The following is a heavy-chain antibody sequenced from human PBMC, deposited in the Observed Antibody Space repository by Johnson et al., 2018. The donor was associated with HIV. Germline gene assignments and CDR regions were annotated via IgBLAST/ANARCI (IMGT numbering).Heavy chain of an antibody. D-gene: IGHD1-26*01. Sequence: VQLVESGGGLVQPGGSLRLSCAASGFTFSTYAMHWVRQAPGKGLEYVSGISGNGGTTYYANSVKGRFTISRDNSKKKLYLQVRCLPFCLFSLGPASSVLDLGDTVRGLLGLRWAMWG. J-gene: IGHJ1*01. V-gene: IGHV3-64*01. CDR1: GFTFSTYA. CDR3: SSVLDLGDTVRGLLGLRWAM. CDR2: ISGNGGTT.